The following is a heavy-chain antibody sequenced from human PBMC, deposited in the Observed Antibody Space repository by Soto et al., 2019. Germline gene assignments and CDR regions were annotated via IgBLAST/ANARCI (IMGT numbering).Heavy chain of an antibody. CDR1: GYTFTNDW. V-gene: IGHV5-51*01. Sequence: GESLKISCKGSGYTFTNDWIGWVRQMPGKGREWMGIIYPGDSDTKYNPSFQGQVTISADKSITTTYLQWSSLKASDTAIYYCAASVVYCEMDVWGQGTTVTVSS. J-gene: IGHJ6*02. CDR3: AASVVYCEMDV. CDR2: IYPGDSDT.